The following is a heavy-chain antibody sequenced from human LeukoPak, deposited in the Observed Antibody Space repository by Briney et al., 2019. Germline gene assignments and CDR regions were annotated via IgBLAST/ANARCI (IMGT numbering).Heavy chain of an antibody. D-gene: IGHD3-16*01. V-gene: IGHV3-11*04. CDR2: ISSGSTI. Sequence: GGSLRLSCAASGFTFSDYYMSWIRQAPGKGLEWVSYISSGSTIYYADSVKGRFTISRDNAKNSLYLQMNSLRAEDTAVYYCARDTLWVSAGSDYWGQGTLVTVSS. J-gene: IGHJ4*02. CDR1: GFTFSDYY. CDR3: ARDTLWVSAGSDY.